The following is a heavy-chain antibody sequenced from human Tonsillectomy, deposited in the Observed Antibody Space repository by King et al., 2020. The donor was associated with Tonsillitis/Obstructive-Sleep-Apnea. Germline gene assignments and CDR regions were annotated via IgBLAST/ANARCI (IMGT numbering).Heavy chain of an antibody. CDR2: IWYDGSNK. V-gene: IGHV3-33*01. J-gene: IGHJ3*02. D-gene: IGHD1-1*01. Sequence: VQLVESGGGVVQPGRSLRLSCAANGFSFSSHGMHWVRQAPGKGLEWVGVIWYDGSNKEYVDSVKGRFTISRDNSKKRLYLQMNSLRAEDTAVYYCARSGNDVDAFDIWGQGTMVTVSS. CDR3: ARSGNDVDAFDI. CDR1: GFSFSSHG.